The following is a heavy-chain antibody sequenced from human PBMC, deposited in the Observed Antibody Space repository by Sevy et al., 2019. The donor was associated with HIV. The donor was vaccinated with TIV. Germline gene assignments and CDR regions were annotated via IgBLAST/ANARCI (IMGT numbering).Heavy chain of an antibody. CDR1: GYNFTSYW. Sequence: GESLKISCKGSGYNFTSYWIGWVRQMPGKGLEWMGIIFPGDSDTRYSPSFQGQVTISADKSISTAYLQWSSLKASDTAIYYWARRGGYCSGTSCYSAEYFQHWGQGTLVTVSS. CDR2: IFPGDSDT. V-gene: IGHV5-51*01. D-gene: IGHD2-2*02. J-gene: IGHJ1*01. CDR3: ARRGGYCSGTSCYSAEYFQH.